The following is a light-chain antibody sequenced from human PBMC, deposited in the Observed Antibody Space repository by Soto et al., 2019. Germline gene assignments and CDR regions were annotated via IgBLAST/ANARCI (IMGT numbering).Light chain of an antibody. J-gene: IGKJ1*01. CDR3: QQYGRT. CDR2: GAS. Sequence: ETVLTQSPGTLSLSPGERATLSCRASQSVSSSYLAWYQQKPGQAPRLLIYGASSRATGIPDRFSGSGSGTDFTLTISRLEPDDFAVYYCQQYGRTFGQGTKVEIK. V-gene: IGKV3-20*01. CDR1: QSVSSSY.